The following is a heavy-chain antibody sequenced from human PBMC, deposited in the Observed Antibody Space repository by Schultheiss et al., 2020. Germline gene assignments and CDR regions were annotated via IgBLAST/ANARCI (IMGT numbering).Heavy chain of an antibody. D-gene: IGHD2-8*02. J-gene: IGHJ2*01. CDR1: GGSISSYY. CDR2: IYYSGST. Sequence: SETLSLTCTVSGGSISSYYWNWIRQSPGKGLEWIGYIYYSGSTYYNPSPKSRVTISVDTSKNQFSLRLNSVTAADTAVYYCARENIVMSTRAGYFDLWGRGALVTVAS. V-gene: IGHV4-59*12. CDR3: ARENIVMSTRAGYFDL.